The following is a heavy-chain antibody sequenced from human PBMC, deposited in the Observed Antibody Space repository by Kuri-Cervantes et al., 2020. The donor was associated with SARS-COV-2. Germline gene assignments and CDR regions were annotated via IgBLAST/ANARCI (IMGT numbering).Heavy chain of an antibody. J-gene: IGHJ4*02. V-gene: IGHV4-38-2*02. CDR1: GFTFSDYY. Sequence: ESLKISCAASGFTFSDYYMSWIRQAPGKGLEWIGSIYYSGSTYYNPSLKSRVTISVDTSKNQFSLKLSSVTAADTAVYYCAREGERWLQSGGFDSWGQGTLVTVSS. CDR2: IYYSGST. D-gene: IGHD5-24*01. CDR3: AREGERWLQSGGFDS.